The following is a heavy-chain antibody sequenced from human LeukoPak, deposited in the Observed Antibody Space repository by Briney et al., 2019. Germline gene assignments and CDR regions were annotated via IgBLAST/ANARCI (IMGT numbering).Heavy chain of an antibody. Sequence: ASVKVSCKASGGTFSSYAISWVRQAPGQGLEWMGWINPNSGGTNYAQKFQGRVTMTRDTSISTAYMELSRLRSDDTAVYYCARDPYYYDSSGYEDYWGQGTLVTVSS. J-gene: IGHJ4*02. V-gene: IGHV1-2*02. D-gene: IGHD3-22*01. CDR3: ARDPYYYDSSGYEDY. CDR1: GGTFSSYA. CDR2: INPNSGGT.